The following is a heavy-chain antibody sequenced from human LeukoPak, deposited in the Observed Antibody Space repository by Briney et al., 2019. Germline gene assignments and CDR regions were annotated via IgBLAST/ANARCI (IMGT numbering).Heavy chain of an antibody. CDR2: INPNNGVT. D-gene: IGHD6-6*01. CDR1: GYTFTDYY. Sequence: GASVKVSCKASGYTFTDYYFHWVRQAPVQGLEWMGWINPNNGVTNYAQKFQGRVTMTRDTSLSTAYLELRRLRSDDTAIYYCASPKYSGEYYFDFWGQGSLVTVSS. CDR3: ASPKYSGEYYFDF. J-gene: IGHJ4*02. V-gene: IGHV1-2*02.